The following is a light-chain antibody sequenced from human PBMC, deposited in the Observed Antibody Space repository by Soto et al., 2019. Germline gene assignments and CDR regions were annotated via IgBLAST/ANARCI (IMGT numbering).Light chain of an antibody. J-gene: IGKJ1*01. CDR1: QTVTKNS. CDR3: HQCAHSPLT. V-gene: IGKV3-20*01. Sequence: EIVLTQSPGTLSLSPGERPNLSCRASQTVTKNSLAWYQQRPGQAPRLLIYDTFNRATGVPGRFRGSGSGTEFTLTISRLEAEDFAVYYCHQCAHSPLTFGQGTKVEMK. CDR2: DTF.